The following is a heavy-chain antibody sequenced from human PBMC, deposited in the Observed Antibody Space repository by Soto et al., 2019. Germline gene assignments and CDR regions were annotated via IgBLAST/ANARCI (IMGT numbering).Heavy chain of an antibody. Sequence: QVQLVQSGAEVKKPGASVKVSCKASGYTFTSYDIIWVRQATGQGLEWMGWMNPSTGNTDSAEKFQGRLTTTRNNSISTVYMELSSLSFEDTAVYYCARGRIIVAGGFDPWGQGTLVTVSS. CDR2: MNPSTGNT. CDR1: GYTFTSYD. J-gene: IGHJ5*02. CDR3: ARGRIIVAGGFDP. D-gene: IGHD6-19*01. V-gene: IGHV1-8*01.